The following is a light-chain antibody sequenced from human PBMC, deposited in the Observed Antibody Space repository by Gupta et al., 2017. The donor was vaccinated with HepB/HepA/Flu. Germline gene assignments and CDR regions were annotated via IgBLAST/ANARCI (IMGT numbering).Light chain of an antibody. CDR1: SSDVGTYNF. CDR2: EVS. Sequence: SPLPQPAPGPGPPGQPTPIPCPASSSDVGTYNFVSWYQQQPGKAPKVIIYEVSQRPSGVSNRFSASKSGNTASLTISGLQAEDEADYYCCSYAGITTWVFGGGTKLTVL. CDR3: CSYAGITTWV. V-gene: IGLV2-23*02. J-gene: IGLJ3*02.